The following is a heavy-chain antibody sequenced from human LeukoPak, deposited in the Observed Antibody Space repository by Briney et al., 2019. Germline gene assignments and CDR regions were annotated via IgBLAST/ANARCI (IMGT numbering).Heavy chain of an antibody. J-gene: IGHJ6*03. Sequence: GGSLRLSCAASGFTFSNYDMHWVRHATGKGLEWVSGIGTAGDTYYPGSVKGRFTISREDAKNSLYLQMNSLRAGDTAAYYCARGDPGYFYMDVWGKGATVTVSS. V-gene: IGHV3-13*01. D-gene: IGHD2-21*02. CDR3: ARGDPGYFYMDV. CDR1: GFTFSNYD. CDR2: IGTAGDT.